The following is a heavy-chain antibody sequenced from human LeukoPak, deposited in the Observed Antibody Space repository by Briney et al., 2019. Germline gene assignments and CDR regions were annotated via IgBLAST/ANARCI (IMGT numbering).Heavy chain of an antibody. J-gene: IGHJ4*02. CDR2: ISISSSTI. Sequence: PGGSLRLSCAASGFTFSSYSMNWVRQAPGKGLEWVSYISISSSTIYYADSVKGRFTISRDNAKNSLYPQMNSLRAEDTAVYYCARDDYGSGSYLYYFDYWGQGTLVTVSS. V-gene: IGHV3-48*01. CDR1: GFTFSSYS. D-gene: IGHD3-10*01. CDR3: ARDDYGSGSYLYYFDY.